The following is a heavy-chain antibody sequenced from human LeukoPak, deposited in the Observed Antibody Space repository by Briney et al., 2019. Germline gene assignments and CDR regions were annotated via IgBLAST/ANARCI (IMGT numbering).Heavy chain of an antibody. V-gene: IGHV3-23*01. Sequence: AGGSLRLSCVAPGFTFSSYAMNWVRQAPGKGLEWVSVISTSGGSTYYADSVKGRFTISRDNSKNTLYLQMNSLRAEDTAIYYCAKELYCSSTSCAQFDPWGQGTLVTVSS. CDR1: GFTFSSYA. J-gene: IGHJ5*02. CDR2: ISTSGGST. D-gene: IGHD2-2*01. CDR3: AKELYCSSTSCAQFDP.